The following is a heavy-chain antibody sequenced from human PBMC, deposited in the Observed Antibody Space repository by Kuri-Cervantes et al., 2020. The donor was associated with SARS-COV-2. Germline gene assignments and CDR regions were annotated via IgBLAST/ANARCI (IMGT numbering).Heavy chain of an antibody. D-gene: IGHD2-21*01. CDR3: ARDRVGVHDY. Sequence: GESLKISCAASAFTFSSYAMHWVRQAPGKGLEWVAIISYDGSNKYYADSVKGRFTISRDNSKNTLYLQMNSLRAEDTAAYYCARDRVGVHDYWGQGTLVTVSS. CDR1: AFTFSSYA. J-gene: IGHJ4*02. CDR2: ISYDGSNK. V-gene: IGHV3-30-3*01.